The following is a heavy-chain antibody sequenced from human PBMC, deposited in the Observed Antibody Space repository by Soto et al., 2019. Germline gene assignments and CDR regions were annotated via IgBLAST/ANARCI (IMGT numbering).Heavy chain of an antibody. D-gene: IGHD3-16*01. CDR3: ARGLNVYHAYY. CDR2: INAGNGNT. V-gene: IGHV1-3*01. CDR1: GYTFTSYA. Sequence: QVQLVQSGAEVKKPGASVKVSCKASGYTFTSYAMHWVRQAPGQRLEWMGWINAGNGNTNYSQKFQGRVTITRDTAASTAYMELSSLRPEDTAVYYCARGLNVYHAYYWGQGTMGTVSS. J-gene: IGHJ4*02.